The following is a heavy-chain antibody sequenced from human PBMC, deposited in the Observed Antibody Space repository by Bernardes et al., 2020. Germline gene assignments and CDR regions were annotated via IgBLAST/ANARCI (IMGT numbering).Heavy chain of an antibody. CDR2: IYHSGST. Sequence: SETLSLTCAVSGYSISSGYYWGWIRQPPGKGLEWIGSIYHSGSTYYNPSLKSRVTISVDTSKNQFSLKLSSVTAADTAVYYCARDLATYYYDSSGYFPDAFDIWGQGTMVTVSS. CDR3: ARDLATYYYDSSGYFPDAFDI. CDR1: GYSISSGYY. V-gene: IGHV4-38-2*02. J-gene: IGHJ3*02. D-gene: IGHD3-22*01.